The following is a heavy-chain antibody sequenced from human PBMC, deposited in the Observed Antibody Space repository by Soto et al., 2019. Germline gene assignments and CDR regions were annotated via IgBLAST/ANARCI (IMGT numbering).Heavy chain of an antibody. D-gene: IGHD3-22*01. CDR1: RGSVNRANYY. CDR2: FYYTGSI. J-gene: IGHJ4*02. V-gene: IGHV4-61*01. Sequence: SETLSLTCTVSRGSVNRANYYCSLIRQPPGEGLEWIGYFYYTGSINYNPSLKSRVTISIDASKNQFSLRLSSVTAADTAVYYCARSMFYSDGSNYSPFDYWGQGTLVTVS. CDR3: ARSMFYSDGSNYSPFDY.